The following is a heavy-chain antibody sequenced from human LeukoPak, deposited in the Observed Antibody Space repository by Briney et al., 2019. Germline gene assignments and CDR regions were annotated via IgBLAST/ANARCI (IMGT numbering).Heavy chain of an antibody. CDR2: IYHSGGT. J-gene: IGHJ4*02. D-gene: IGHD2-15*01. V-gene: IGHV4-30-2*01. CDR1: GGSISSTDYY. CDR3: ARADCSGGSCPFDY. Sequence: SQTLSLTCTVSGGSISSTDYYWSWIRQPPGKGLEWIGYIYHSGGTHYNPSLNSRVTISVDRSKNQFSLKLTSVTAADTAVYYCARADCSGGSCPFDYWGQGTLVTVSS.